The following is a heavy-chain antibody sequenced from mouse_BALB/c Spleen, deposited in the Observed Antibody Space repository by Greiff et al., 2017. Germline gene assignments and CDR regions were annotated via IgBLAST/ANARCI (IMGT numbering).Heavy chain of an antibody. J-gene: IGHJ4*01. Sequence: EVQLQESGGGLVPPGGSMKLSCVASGFTFSNYWMNWVRQSPEKGLEWVAEIRLKSNNYATHYAESVQGRFTISRDDSKSSVYLQMNNLRAEDTGIYYCTRSGYYGPMDYWGQGTSVTVSS. D-gene: IGHD1-2*01. CDR2: IRLKSNNYAT. CDR1: GFTFSNYW. CDR3: TRSGYYGPMDY. V-gene: IGHV6-6*02.